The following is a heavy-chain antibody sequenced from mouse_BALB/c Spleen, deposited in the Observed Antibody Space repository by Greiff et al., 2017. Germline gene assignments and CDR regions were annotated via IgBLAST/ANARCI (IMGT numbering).Heavy chain of an antibody. J-gene: IGHJ1*01. CDR2: IWAGGST. Sequence: QVQLKESGPGLVAPSQSLSITCTVSGFSLTSYGVHWVRQPPGKGLEWLGVIWAGGSTNYNSALMSRLSISKDNSKSQVFLKMNSVQTDDTAMYYCATSTVGRYFDVWGAGTTVTVSS. V-gene: IGHV2-9*02. D-gene: IGHD1-1*01. CDR1: GFSLTSYG. CDR3: ATSTVGRYFDV.